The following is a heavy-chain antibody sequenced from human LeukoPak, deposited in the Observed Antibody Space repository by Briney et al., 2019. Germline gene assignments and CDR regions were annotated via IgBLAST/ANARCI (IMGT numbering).Heavy chain of an antibody. CDR1: GFTFSNFA. CDR3: ARDLNYGDYNWFDP. J-gene: IGHJ5*02. D-gene: IGHD4-17*01. V-gene: IGHV3-23*01. CDR2: ISASGDTI. Sequence: GGSLRLSCAASGFTFSNFAMSWVRQSPGRGLEWVSPISASGDTIYYADSMKGRFTISRDNSKSTLYLQMNSLRAEDTAVYYCARDLNYGDYNWFDPWGQGTLVTVSS.